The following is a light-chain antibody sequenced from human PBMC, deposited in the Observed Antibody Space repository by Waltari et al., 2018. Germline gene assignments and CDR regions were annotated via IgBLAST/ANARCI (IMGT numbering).Light chain of an antibody. CDR3: QXYGSSPPXX. V-gene: IGKV3-20*01. Sequence: EIVLTQSPGTLSLXPGERATLSCRASQSVSSSYLAWYQQKPGQAPRLLIYGASSRATGIPDRFSGSGSGXDFTLTISXXEPEXFAXXYCQXYGSSPPXXXXXGTKLEIK. CDR2: GAS. CDR1: QSVSSSY. J-gene: IGKJ2*01.